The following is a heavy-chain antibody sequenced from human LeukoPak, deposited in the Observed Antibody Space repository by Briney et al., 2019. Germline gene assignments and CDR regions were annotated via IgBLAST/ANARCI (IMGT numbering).Heavy chain of an antibody. D-gene: IGHD3-10*01. V-gene: IGHV3-33*01. CDR2: IWYDGSNK. J-gene: IGHJ5*02. Sequence: PGRSLRLSCAASGFTFSSYGMHWVRQAPGKGLEWVAVIWYDGSNKYYADSVKGRFTISRDNSKNTLYLQMNSLRAEDTAVYYCARVALGSYNWFDPWGQGTLVTVSS. CDR1: GFTFSSYG. CDR3: ARVALGSYNWFDP.